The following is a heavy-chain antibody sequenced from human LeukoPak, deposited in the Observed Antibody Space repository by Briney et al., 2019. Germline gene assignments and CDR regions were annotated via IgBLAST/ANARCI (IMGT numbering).Heavy chain of an antibody. CDR3: ARDLMTTVTLGYFDY. D-gene: IGHD4-17*01. CDR2: INPNSGGT. Sequence: GASVKVSCKASGYTFTGYYMHWVRRAPGQGLEWMGWINPNSGGTNYAQKFQGRVTMTRDTSISTAYMELSRLRSDDTAVYYCARDLMTTVTLGYFDYWGQGTLVTVSS. J-gene: IGHJ4*02. V-gene: IGHV1-2*02. CDR1: GYTFTGYY.